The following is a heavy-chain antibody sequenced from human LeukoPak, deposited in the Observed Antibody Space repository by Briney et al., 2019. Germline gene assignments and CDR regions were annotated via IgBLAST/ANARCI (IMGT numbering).Heavy chain of an antibody. CDR2: INPNSGGT. D-gene: IGHD2-2*01. CDR1: GYTFTGYY. J-gene: IGHJ4*02. V-gene: IGHV1-2*02. Sequence: ASVKVSCKASGYTFTGYYMHWVRQAPGQGLEWMGWINPNSGGTNYAQKFQGRVTMTRDTSISTAYMELSRLRSDDTAVYYCARSCSSTSCYGVDYWGQGTLVTVSS. CDR3: ARSCSSTSCYGVDY.